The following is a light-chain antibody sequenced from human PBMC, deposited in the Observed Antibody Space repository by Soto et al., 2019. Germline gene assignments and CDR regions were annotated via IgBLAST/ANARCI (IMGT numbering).Light chain of an antibody. CDR1: QTVRNNY. Sequence: ELVFTQTPGTLSLSPGERATLSCRASQTVRNNYLAWYQQKPGQAPRLLIYDASSRATGIPDRFSGGGSGTDFTLTISRLEPEDGAVYEGQQFRRYPLTFGGGTKVDIK. CDR2: DAS. J-gene: IGKJ4*01. V-gene: IGKV3-20*01. CDR3: QQFRRYPLT.